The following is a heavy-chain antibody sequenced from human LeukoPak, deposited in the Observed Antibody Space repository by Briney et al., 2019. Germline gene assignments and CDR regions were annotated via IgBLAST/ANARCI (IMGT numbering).Heavy chain of an antibody. J-gene: IGHJ4*02. Sequence: DSVKGRFTISRDNSKNTLYLQVNSLRAEDTAVYYCAKSFRTHRWLSFDSWGQGILVIVSS. D-gene: IGHD5-18*01. V-gene: IGHV3-30*02. CDR3: AKSFRTHRWLSFDS.